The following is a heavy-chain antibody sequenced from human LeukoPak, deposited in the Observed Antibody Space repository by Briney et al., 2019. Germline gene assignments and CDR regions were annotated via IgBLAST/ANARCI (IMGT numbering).Heavy chain of an antibody. CDR1: GFTFSTFA. V-gene: IGHV3-23*01. CDR3: ATYRQVLLPFES. J-gene: IGHJ4*02. CDR2: IFQGGGEI. D-gene: IGHD5-18*01. Sequence: GGSLRLSCAASGFTFSTFAMIWVRQPPGKGLEWVSSIFQGGGEIHYADSVRGRFTISRDNSKSTLFLQMNSLRVEDTAIYYCATYRQVLLPFESWGQGTLVSVSS.